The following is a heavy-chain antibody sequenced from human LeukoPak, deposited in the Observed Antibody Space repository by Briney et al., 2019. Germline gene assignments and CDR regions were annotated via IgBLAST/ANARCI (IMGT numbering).Heavy chain of an antibody. CDR3: VRDGGVSGYDLLDH. D-gene: IGHD5-12*01. Sequence: PGGSLRLSCAASGFTFSHYWMTWVRQAPGKGLEWVAQINQDGSEEYYMDSVKARFTISRDNAKNSVFLQMNSLRAEDTAVYYCVRDGGVSGYDLLDHWGQGTLVTVSS. V-gene: IGHV3-7*01. J-gene: IGHJ5*02. CDR2: INQDGSEE. CDR1: GFTFSHYW.